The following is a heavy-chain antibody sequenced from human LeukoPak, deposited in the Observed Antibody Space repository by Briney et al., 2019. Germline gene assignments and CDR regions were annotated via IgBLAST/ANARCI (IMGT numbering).Heavy chain of an antibody. CDR3: ARLNYGSGSYFGFDP. V-gene: IGHV3-7*04. Sequence: PGGSLRLSCAASGFTFSSYWMSWVRQAPGKGLEWVANIKQDGSEKYYVDSVKGRFTISRDNAKNSLYLQMNSLRAEDTAVYYCARLNYGSGSYFGFDPWGRGTLVTVSS. D-gene: IGHD3-10*01. J-gene: IGHJ2*01. CDR1: GFTFSSYW. CDR2: IKQDGSEK.